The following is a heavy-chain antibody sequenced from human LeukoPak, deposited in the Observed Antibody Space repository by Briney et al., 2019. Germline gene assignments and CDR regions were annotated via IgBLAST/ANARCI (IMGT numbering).Heavy chain of an antibody. CDR1: GFTFSSYA. CDR3: AKDQQQLVPYYYYYYGMDV. Sequence: GGSLRLSCAASGFTFSSYAMSWVRQVPGKGLEWVSAISGSGGSTYYADSVKGRFTISRDNSKNTLYLQMNSLRAEDTAVYYCAKDQQQLVPYYYYYYGMDVWGQGTTVTVSS. V-gene: IGHV3-23*01. J-gene: IGHJ6*02. D-gene: IGHD6-13*01. CDR2: ISGSGGST.